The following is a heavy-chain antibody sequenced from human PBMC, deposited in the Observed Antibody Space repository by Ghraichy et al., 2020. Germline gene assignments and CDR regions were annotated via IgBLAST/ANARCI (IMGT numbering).Heavy chain of an antibody. CDR2: VSGSGGST. CDR3: AKHGTVGATSGSGYFDY. Sequence: GGSLRLSCAASRFTFKNYAMSWVRQAPAKGLEWVSAVSGSGGSTYYADSVKGRFTISRDNSNNTLSLQMNSLRADDTAVYYCAKHGTVGATSGSGYFDYWGQGILVTVSS. J-gene: IGHJ4*02. D-gene: IGHD1-26*01. V-gene: IGHV3-23*01. CDR1: RFTFKNYA.